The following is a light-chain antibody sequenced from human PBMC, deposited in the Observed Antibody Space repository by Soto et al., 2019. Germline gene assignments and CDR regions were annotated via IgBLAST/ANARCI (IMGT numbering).Light chain of an antibody. J-gene: IGLJ2*01. CDR1: SSDVGGYNY. V-gene: IGLV2-8*01. Sequence: QSALTQPPSASGSPGQSVTISCTGTSSDVGGYNYVSWYQQHPGKAPKLMIYDVSKRPSGVPDHFSGSKSGNTASLTVSGLHAEDEADYYCISYAGSNNWVFGGGTKLTVL. CDR3: ISYAGSNNWV. CDR2: DVS.